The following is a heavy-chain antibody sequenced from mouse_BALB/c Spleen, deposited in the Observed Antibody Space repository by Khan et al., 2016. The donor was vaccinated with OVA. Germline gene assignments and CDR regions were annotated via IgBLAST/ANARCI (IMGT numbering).Heavy chain of an antibody. CDR2: INPNNGYT. V-gene: IGHV1-4*01. D-gene: IGHD2-14*01. J-gene: IGHJ3*01. CDR1: GYTFTSYT. Sequence: QVQLKQSGAELARPGASVKMSCKTSGYTFTSYTIHWIKLRPGQGLEWIGYINPNNGYTNYNQKFKDKATLTADKSSTTVYMQLSSLTSDDYEIYNSVRSGAYYRNDGWFAYWGQGTLGTVSA. CDR3: VRSGAYYRNDGWFAY.